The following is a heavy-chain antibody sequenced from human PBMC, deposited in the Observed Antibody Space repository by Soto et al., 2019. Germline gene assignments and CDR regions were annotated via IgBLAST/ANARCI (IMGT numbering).Heavy chain of an antibody. J-gene: IGHJ4*02. V-gene: IGHV1-18*01. CDR3: ARASAYSTPWSFDN. Sequence: QVQLVQSGAEVKKPGASVRVSCKASGYTFSRYGISWVRQAPGQGLEWMGWISGFNGNTKESEKLQGRVTQTTDTAANTAHMELRGLRSDDTAVYYCARASAYSTPWSFDNWGQGTLVTVSS. CDR2: ISGFNGNT. D-gene: IGHD6-13*01. CDR1: GYTFSRYG.